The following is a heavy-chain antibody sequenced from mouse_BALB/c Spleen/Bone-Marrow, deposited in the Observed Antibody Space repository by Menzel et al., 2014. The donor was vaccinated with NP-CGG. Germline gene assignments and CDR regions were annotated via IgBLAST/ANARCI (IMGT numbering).Heavy chain of an antibody. CDR2: IRNKAYGYTT. V-gene: IGHV7-3*02. J-gene: IGHJ2*01. CDR1: GFTFTDYY. CDR3: ARDMGGLLLDP. Sequence: EVMLVESGGGLVQPGGSLRLSCATSGFTFTDYYMNWVRQPPGKALEWLAFIRNKAYGYTTEYSASVKGRFTISRDNSQNILYLQMNTLRSEDSAAYYCARDMGGLLLDPWCQGTPLSVPS. D-gene: IGHD1-1*02.